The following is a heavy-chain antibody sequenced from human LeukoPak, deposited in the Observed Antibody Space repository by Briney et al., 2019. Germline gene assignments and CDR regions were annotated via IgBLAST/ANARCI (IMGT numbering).Heavy chain of an antibody. CDR1: GGSFSGYY. J-gene: IGHJ4*02. D-gene: IGHD6-13*01. Sequence: PSETLSLTCAVYGGSFSGYYWSWIRQPPGKGLEWIGEINHSGSTNYNPSLKSRVTISVDTSKNQFSLKLSSVTAADTAVYYCARGERAWQQLVGRFDYWGQGTLVTVSS. CDR3: ARGERAWQQLVGRFDY. CDR2: INHSGST. V-gene: IGHV4-34*01.